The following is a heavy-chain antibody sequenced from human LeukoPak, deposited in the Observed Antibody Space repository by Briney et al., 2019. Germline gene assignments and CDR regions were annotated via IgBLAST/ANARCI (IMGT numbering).Heavy chain of an antibody. CDR1: GGTFSSYA. J-gene: IGHJ6*02. Sequence: SVKVSCKASGGTFSSYAISWVRQAPGQGLEWMGGIIPIFGTANYAQKFQGRVTITADESTSTAYMELSSLRSEDTAVYYCAKDLGLLYYYYYGMDVWGQGTTVTVSS. CDR3: AKDLGLLYYYYYGMDV. V-gene: IGHV1-69*13. CDR2: IIPIFGTA.